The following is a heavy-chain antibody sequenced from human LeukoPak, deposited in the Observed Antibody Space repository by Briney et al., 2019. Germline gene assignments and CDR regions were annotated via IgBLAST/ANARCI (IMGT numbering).Heavy chain of an antibody. J-gene: IGHJ5*02. V-gene: IGHV4-61*02. CDR2: IYTSGST. D-gene: IGHD5-12*01. CDR3: ARSNSGYDFWFDP. CDR1: GGSISSGSYY. Sequence: SETLSLTCTVSGGSISSGSYYWSWIRQPAGKGLEWIGRIYTSGSTNYNPSLKSRVTISVDTSKNQFSLKLSSVTAADTAVYYCARSNSGYDFWFDPWGQGTLVTVSS.